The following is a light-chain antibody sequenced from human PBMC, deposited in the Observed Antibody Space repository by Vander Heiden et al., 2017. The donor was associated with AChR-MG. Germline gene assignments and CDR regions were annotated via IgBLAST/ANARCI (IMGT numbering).Light chain of an antibody. Sequence: TVVTQEPSLSVSPGGPVTLTCGLSSGSVSTSYYPSWYQQTPGQAPRTLIYSTNTRSSGVPDRFSGSIRGNKAALTITGAQADEESDYYCVLYMGSGIWVFGGGTKLTVL. CDR3: VLYMGSGIWV. CDR2: STN. J-gene: IGLJ3*02. CDR1: SGSVSTSYY. V-gene: IGLV8-61*01.